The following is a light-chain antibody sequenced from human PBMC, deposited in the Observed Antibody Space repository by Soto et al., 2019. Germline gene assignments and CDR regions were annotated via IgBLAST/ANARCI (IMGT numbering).Light chain of an antibody. CDR3: QQYYSYPRT. CDR2: AAS. Sequence: AIRMTQSPSSLSASTGDRVTITCRASQGISSYLAWYQQKPGKDPKLLIYAASTLKSGVPSRFSGSGSGTDFTLTISCLQSEDFATYYCQQYYSYPRTFGQGTKVEIK. V-gene: IGKV1-8*01. J-gene: IGKJ1*01. CDR1: QGISSY.